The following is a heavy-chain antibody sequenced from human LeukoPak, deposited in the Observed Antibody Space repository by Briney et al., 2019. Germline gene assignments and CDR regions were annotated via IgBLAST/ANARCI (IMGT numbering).Heavy chain of an antibody. V-gene: IGHV3-7*01. CDR3: ARLQWLDWFDP. D-gene: IGHD6-19*01. CDR2: IKQDGSEK. CDR1: GFTFSSYW. J-gene: IGHJ5*02. Sequence: PGGSLRLSCAASGFTFSSYWMSWVRQAPGKGLEWVAHIKQDGSEKYYVDSVKGRFTISRDNAKNSLYLQMNSLRAEDTAVYYCARLQWLDWFDPWGQGTLVTVSS.